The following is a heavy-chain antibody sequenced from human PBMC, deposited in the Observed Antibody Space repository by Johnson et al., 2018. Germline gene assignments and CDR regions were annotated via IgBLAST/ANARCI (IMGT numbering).Heavy chain of an antibody. CDR3: AREFLGGYCSSTSCLTSEGYYYGMDV. J-gene: IGHJ6*02. CDR1: GFTFSSYG. Sequence: QVQLVESGGGVVQPGRSLRLSCAASGFTFSSYGMHWVRQAPGKGLEWVAVIWYDGSNKYYADSVKGRFTISRDNSKNTLYLQMNSRRAEETAGYYCAREFLGGYCSSTSCLTSEGYYYGMDVWGQGTTVTVSS. V-gene: IGHV3-33*01. D-gene: IGHD2-2*01. CDR2: IWYDGSNK.